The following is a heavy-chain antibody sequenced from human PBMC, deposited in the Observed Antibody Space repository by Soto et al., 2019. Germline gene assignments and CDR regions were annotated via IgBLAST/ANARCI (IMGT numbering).Heavy chain of an antibody. CDR3: ANSFEMGITGTLDY. CDR2: ISYDGSNK. D-gene: IGHD1-20*01. J-gene: IGHJ4*02. V-gene: IGHV3-30*18. CDR1: GFTFSSYG. Sequence: GGSLRLSCAASGFTFSSYGMHWVRQAPGKGLEWVAVISYDGSNKYYADSVKGRFTISRDNSKNTLYLQMNSLRAEDTAVYYCANSFEMGITGTLDYWGQGTLVTVSS.